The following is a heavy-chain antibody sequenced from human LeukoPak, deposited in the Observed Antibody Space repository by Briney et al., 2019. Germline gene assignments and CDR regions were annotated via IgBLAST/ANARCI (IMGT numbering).Heavy chain of an antibody. CDR3: ARENFGEHRWFDP. Sequence: PGGSLRLSCAASGFTFSSFGMNRVRQAPGKGLEWVSYISSSRSTIYYADSVNGRFIISRDNAKNSLYLQMNSLRAEDTAVYYCARENFGEHRWFDPWGQGTLVTVSS. CDR1: GFTFSSFG. J-gene: IGHJ5*02. D-gene: IGHD3-10*01. V-gene: IGHV3-48*01. CDR2: ISSSRSTI.